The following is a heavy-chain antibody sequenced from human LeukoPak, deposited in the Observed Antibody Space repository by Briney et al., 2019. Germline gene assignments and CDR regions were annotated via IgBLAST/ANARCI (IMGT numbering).Heavy chain of an antibody. Sequence: SETLSLTCNVSGGSINSGTYRWAWVRQPPGKGLEWIGNVYYNGYTYYHPSLESRVTISVDTSKNQLSLKLNSVTAADTAVYYCARSSGTGTFSYWGQGTLVTVSS. V-gene: IGHV4-39*01. CDR3: ARSSGTGTFSY. CDR1: GGSINSGTYR. J-gene: IGHJ4*02. D-gene: IGHD6-25*01. CDR2: VYYNGYT.